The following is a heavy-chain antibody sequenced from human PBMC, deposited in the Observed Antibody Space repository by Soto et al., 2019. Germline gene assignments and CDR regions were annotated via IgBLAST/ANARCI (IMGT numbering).Heavy chain of an antibody. D-gene: IGHD3-3*01. CDR1: GYSISSGYY. Sequence: SETLSLTCAVSGYSISSGYYWGWIRQPPGKGLEWIGSIYHSGSTYYNPSLKSRVTIPVDTSKNQFSLKLSSVTAADTAVYYCARDRPIFGVVIIRVGWFDPWGQGTLVTVSS. V-gene: IGHV4-38-2*02. CDR3: ARDRPIFGVVIIRVGWFDP. CDR2: IYHSGST. J-gene: IGHJ5*02.